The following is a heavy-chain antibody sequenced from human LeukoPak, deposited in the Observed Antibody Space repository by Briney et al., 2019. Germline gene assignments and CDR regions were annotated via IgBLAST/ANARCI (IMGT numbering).Heavy chain of an antibody. D-gene: IGHD3-10*01. V-gene: IGHV3-74*01. Sequence: GGSLRLSCAASGFTFSSYWMHWVRQAPGKGLVWVSRINADGSSTIYADSVKGRFTISRDNAKNTLYLQMNRLRADDTAVYYCARDRSQEFDPWGQGTLVTVSS. CDR3: ARDRSQEFDP. CDR1: GFTFSSYW. CDR2: INADGSST. J-gene: IGHJ5*02.